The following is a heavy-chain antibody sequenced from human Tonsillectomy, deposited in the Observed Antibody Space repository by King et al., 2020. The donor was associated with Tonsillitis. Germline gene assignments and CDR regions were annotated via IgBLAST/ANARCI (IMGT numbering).Heavy chain of an antibody. D-gene: IGHD1-7*01. CDR2: IKSVTDGVTT. CDR3: TTHPTPNWNYQYYCDK. Sequence: VQLVESGGGLVKPAGSLRLSCAASGFTFSNAWMSWVRQAPGKGLQWVGRIKSVTDGVTTDYAAAVKYRFTISRDDSTNTLYLQMNSLKSEDTALYYCTTHPTPNWNYQYYCDKWGHGTRGTVSS. CDR1: GFTFSNAW. J-gene: IGHJ4*01. V-gene: IGHV3-15*01.